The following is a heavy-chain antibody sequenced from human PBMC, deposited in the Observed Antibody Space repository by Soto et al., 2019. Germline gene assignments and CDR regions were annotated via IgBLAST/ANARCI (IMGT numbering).Heavy chain of an antibody. J-gene: IGHJ4*02. CDR3: AKRRGAGGHFDY. Sequence: GGSMRLSCAASGFTFSSYAMGWVRQGPGKGLEWVAVVSIGGSTHYADSVRGRFTISRDNSKNTLSLQMNSLTAEDTAVYFCAKRRGAGGHFDYWGQGALVTVSS. V-gene: IGHV3-23*01. CDR1: GFTFSSYA. CDR2: VSIGGST. D-gene: IGHD2-15*01.